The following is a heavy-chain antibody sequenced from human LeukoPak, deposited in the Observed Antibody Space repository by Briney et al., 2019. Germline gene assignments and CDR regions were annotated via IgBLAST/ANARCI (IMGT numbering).Heavy chain of an antibody. V-gene: IGHV3-21*01. D-gene: IGHD6-13*01. CDR1: GFTFSRYS. CDR3: ARDGRVIAAYFDY. CDR2: ISSSSSYI. Sequence: SGGSLRLSCAASGFTFSRYSMNWVRQAPGKGLEWVSSISSSSSYIYYADPVKGRFTISRDNAKNSLYLQMNSLRAEDTAVYYCARDGRVIAAYFDYWGQGTLVTVSS. J-gene: IGHJ4*02.